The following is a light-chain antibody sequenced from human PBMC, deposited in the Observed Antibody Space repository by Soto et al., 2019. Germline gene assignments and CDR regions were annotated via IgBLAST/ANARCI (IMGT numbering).Light chain of an antibody. CDR2: GVS. CDR3: QQYNNWTVT. V-gene: IGKV3-15*01. Sequence: DIVMMQYPVTLSVSPGERAILSCRASQSVSSNLARYQQKPGQSPRHLIYGVSTRATGIPGRFSGSGSGTEFNLTISSLQCEDFAVYYCQQYNNWTVTLGQGTKVELK. CDR1: QSVSSN. J-gene: IGKJ1*01.